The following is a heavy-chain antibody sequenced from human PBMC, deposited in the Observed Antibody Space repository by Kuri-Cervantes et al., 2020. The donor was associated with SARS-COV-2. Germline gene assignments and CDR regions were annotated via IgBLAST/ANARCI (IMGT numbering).Heavy chain of an antibody. CDR1: GFTFSSYS. J-gene: IGHJ6*02. CDR2: ISSSSSYI. Sequence: GESLKISCAASGFTFSSYSMNWVRQAPGKGLEWVSSISSSSSYIYYADSVKGRFTISRDNAKNSLYLQMNSLRAEDTAVYYCAVDFWSGYSLRIEGAPGYGMDVWGQGTTVTVSS. V-gene: IGHV3-21*01. CDR3: AVDFWSGYSLRIEGAPGYGMDV. D-gene: IGHD3-3*01.